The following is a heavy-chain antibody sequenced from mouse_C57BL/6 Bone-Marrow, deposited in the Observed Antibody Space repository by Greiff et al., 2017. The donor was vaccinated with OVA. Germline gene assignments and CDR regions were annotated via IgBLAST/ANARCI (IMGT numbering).Heavy chain of an antibody. CDR1: GFNFKDDY. Sequence: EVQLQQSGAELVRPGASVKLSCTASGFNFKDDYMHWVKQRPEQGLEWIGWIDPENGDTEYASKFQGKATITADTSSNTAYLQLSSLTSEDTAVDYLTPYSLYWYFVVCGTETTAIAAS. D-gene: IGHD2-10*01. J-gene: IGHJ1*03. CDR3: TPYSLYWYFVV. CDR2: IDPENGDT. V-gene: IGHV14-4*01.